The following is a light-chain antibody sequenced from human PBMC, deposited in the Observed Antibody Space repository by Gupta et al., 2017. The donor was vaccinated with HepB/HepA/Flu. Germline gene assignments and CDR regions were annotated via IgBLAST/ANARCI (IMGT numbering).Light chain of an antibody. J-gene: IGKJ4*01. CDR2: GAS. CDR1: QSVSGSY. CDR3: QQDGDSPLT. Sequence: EIVLTQSPGTLSLSPGERATLSCRASQSVSGSYLAWYQQKPGQAPRLLIFGASSRATGIPDRFSGGGSGTDFTLTINRLEPEDFALYYCQQDGDSPLTFGGGTKVEIK. V-gene: IGKV3-20*01.